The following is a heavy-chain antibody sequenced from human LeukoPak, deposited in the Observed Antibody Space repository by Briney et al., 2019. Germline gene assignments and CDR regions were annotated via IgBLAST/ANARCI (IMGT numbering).Heavy chain of an antibody. J-gene: IGHJ4*02. CDR2: ITGDGVTT. CDR1: GFPFSSSA. CDR3: AKERRRVDTSMIRSYYFDY. Sequence: GGSLRLSCAASGFPFSSSAMSWVRQTPANGLEWVSSITGDGVTTYYADSVKGRFTISRDNSKNILFLQMNSLGAEHSASYFCAKERRRVDTSMIRSYYFDYWGQGTPVTVSS. V-gene: IGHV3-23*01. D-gene: IGHD3-16*01.